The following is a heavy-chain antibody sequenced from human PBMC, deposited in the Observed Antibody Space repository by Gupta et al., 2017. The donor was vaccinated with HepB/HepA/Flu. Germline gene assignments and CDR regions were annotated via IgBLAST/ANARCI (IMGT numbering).Heavy chain of an antibody. CDR3: TASAAEGDYEPGF. CDR2: FNTLGET. CDR1: DLTLRSKP. D-gene: IGHD4-17*01. V-gene: IGHV3-53*01. Sequence: EVQLVESGGDLIQPGGSLRLSCAASDLTLRSKPKTWVRQAPGKGLEWVSVFNTLGETYYADSVKGRFTISRDDSKNTVDLQMNSLRTDDTAVYFCTASAAEGDYEPGFWGQGTLVTVSS. J-gene: IGHJ4*02.